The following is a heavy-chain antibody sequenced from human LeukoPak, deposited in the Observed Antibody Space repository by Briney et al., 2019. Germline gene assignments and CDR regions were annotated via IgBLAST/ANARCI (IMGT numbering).Heavy chain of an antibody. D-gene: IGHD5-18*01. Sequence: GGSLRLSCAASGFTFSNYAMHWVRQAPGKGLEWVAATSHDEGNKYYADSVKGRFTITRDNSRNTLYLEVNSLRTDDTAVYYCARGPGLAMGKGYFDYCGQGTLVTVSS. V-gene: IGHV3-30-3*01. CDR1: GFTFSNYA. CDR3: ARGPGLAMGKGYFDY. J-gene: IGHJ4*02. CDR2: TSHDEGNK.